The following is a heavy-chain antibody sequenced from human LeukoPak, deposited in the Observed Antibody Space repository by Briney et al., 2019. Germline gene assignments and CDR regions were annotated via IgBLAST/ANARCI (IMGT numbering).Heavy chain of an antibody. CDR3: AKKGEDYGDY. V-gene: IGHV3-30*18. CDR1: GFIFNTYG. CDR2: VSYDGNSK. Sequence: PGTSLRLSCAASGFIFNTYGVHWVRLAPGKGLEWVAVVSYDGNSKYYADSVKGRFTVSRDNSKNTLYLQMSSLTAEDTAVYYCAKKGEDYGDYWGQGTLVTVSS. J-gene: IGHJ4*02.